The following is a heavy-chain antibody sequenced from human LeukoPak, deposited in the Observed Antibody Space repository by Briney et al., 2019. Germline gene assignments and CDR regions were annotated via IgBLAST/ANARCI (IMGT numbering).Heavy chain of an antibody. Sequence: GGSLRLSCAASGFAFSSYGMHWVRQAPGKGLEWVAFIRYDGSNKYYADSVKGRFTISRDKSKNTLYLQMNSLGAEDTAVYYCAKGAIVGATLNYWGQGTLVTVSS. CDR2: IRYDGSNK. J-gene: IGHJ4*02. CDR1: GFAFSSYG. V-gene: IGHV3-30*02. D-gene: IGHD1-26*01. CDR3: AKGAIVGATLNY.